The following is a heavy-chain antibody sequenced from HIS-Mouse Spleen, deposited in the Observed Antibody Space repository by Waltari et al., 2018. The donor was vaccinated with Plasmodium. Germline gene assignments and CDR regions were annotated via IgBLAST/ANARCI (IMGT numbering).Heavy chain of an antibody. CDR3: ASLPRVEEVTTPFYYYYYGMDV. V-gene: IGHV4-39*01. D-gene: IGHD4-4*01. CDR1: ACSTSRSSYS. Sequence: QLQLQESGPGLVKPSETLSLHCPVSACSTSRSSYSRGWLRQPPGKGLEWIGSIYYSGSTYYNPSLKSRVTISVDTSKNQFSLKLSSVTAADTAVYYCASLPRVEEVTTPFYYYYYGMDVWGQGTTVTVSS. CDR2: IYYSGST. J-gene: IGHJ6*02.